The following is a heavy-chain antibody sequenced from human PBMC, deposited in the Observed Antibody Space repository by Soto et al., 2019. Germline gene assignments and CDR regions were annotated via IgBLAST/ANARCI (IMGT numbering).Heavy chain of an antibody. V-gene: IGHV5-10-1*01. CDR3: ARLGACSGGSCFSRYYYHGMDL. CDR2: IDPSDSYI. J-gene: IGHJ6*02. CDR1: GYSLATYW. D-gene: IGHD2-15*01. Sequence: GESLKISCKSSGYSLATYWITWVRQMPGKGLEWMGGIDPSDSYINYSPSFQGRVTISADKSLNTAYLQWSSLEASDTAMYYCARLGACSGGSCFSRYYYHGMDLWGQGTTVTVSS.